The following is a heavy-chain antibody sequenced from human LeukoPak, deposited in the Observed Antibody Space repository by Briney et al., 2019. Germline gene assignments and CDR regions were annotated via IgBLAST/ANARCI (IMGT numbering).Heavy chain of an antibody. Sequence: PSETLSLTCPVHGGSFSGYYWSWIRQPPGKGLEWIGEINHSGSTNYNPSLKSRVTISVDTSKNQFSLKLISVTAADTAVYYCARTRLEWLTRWFDPWGQGTLVTVSS. CDR3: ARTRLEWLTRWFDP. CDR2: INHSGST. J-gene: IGHJ5*02. D-gene: IGHD3-3*01. V-gene: IGHV4-34*01. CDR1: GGSFSGYY.